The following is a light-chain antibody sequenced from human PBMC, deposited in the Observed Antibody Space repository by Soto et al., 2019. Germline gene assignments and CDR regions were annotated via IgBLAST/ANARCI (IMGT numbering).Light chain of an antibody. CDR2: EVT. CDR3: SSYTIYSTLLL. J-gene: IGLJ2*01. CDR1: SSDIGGYKY. Sequence: QSVLTQPASVSGSPGQSITISCTGTSSDIGGYKYVSWYQQHPGKAPKLIIYEVTNRPSGVSDRFSGSKSGNTASLTISGLQAEDEADYYCSSYTIYSTLLLFDGGTKLTVL. V-gene: IGLV2-14*01.